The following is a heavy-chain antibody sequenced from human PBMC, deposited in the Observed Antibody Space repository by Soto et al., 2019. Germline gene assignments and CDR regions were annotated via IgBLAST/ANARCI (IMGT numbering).Heavy chain of an antibody. CDR2: TRNKANSYTT. CDR1: GFTFSDHY. Sequence: PGGSLRLSCAASGFTFSDHYMDWVRQAPGKGLEWVGRTRNKANSYTTEYAASVRGRFTISRDDSKNSLYLQMNSLKTEDTAVYYCARVSCSSTSCYVGDYWGQGTLVTVSS. D-gene: IGHD2-2*01. V-gene: IGHV3-72*01. J-gene: IGHJ4*02. CDR3: ARVSCSSTSCYVGDY.